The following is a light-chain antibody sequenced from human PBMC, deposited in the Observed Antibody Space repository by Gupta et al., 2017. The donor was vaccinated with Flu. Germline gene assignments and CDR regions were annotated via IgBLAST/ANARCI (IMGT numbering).Light chain of an antibody. CDR2: EAS. CDR3: QQDNNWPSYT. V-gene: IGKV3-15*01. Sequence: EIVMTQSPASLSVSPGERATLSCRASQRVSSDLAWYQQKPGQAPRLLIYEASTRDTGIPDRFSGSGFGKEFTLTISGRQSEDYAVYYCQQDNNWPSYTFGQGTKVEIK. J-gene: IGKJ2*01. CDR1: QRVSSD.